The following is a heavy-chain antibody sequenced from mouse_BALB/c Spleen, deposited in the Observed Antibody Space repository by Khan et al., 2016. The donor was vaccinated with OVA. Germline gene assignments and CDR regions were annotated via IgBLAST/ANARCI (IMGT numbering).Heavy chain of an antibody. J-gene: IGHJ3*01. CDR1: GYTFTSYT. CDR2: INPSNGYT. V-gene: IGHV1-4*01. CDR3: VRDGAYHRNDGWFAY. Sequence: QVQLKESGAELARPGASVKMSCKASGYTFTSYTIHWIKLRPGQGLEWIGYINPSNGYTNYNQKFKDKATLTADKSSTTAYMELRSLTSDDSALYNCVRDGAYHRNDGWFAYWGQGTLVTVSA. D-gene: IGHD2-14*01.